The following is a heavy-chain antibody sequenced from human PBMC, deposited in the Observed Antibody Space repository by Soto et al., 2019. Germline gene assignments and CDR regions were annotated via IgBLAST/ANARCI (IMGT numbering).Heavy chain of an antibody. CDR2: IIPIFGTA. V-gene: IGHV1-69*06. Sequence: GASVKVFCKASGGTLSSYAISWVRQAPGQGLEWMGGIIPIFGTANYAQKFQGRVTITADKSTSTAYMELSSLRSEDTAVYYCARDLRYHFWSGLGYYYYGMDVWGQGTTVTVSS. D-gene: IGHD3-3*01. CDR1: GGTLSSYA. J-gene: IGHJ6*02. CDR3: ARDLRYHFWSGLGYYYYGMDV.